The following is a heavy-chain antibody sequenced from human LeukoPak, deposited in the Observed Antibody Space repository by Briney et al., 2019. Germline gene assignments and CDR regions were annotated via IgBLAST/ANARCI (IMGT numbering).Heavy chain of an antibody. CDR1: GFTFSSYA. Sequence: PGGSLRLSCAASGFTFSSYAMSWVRQAPGKGLEWVSAISGSGGSTYYADSVKGRFTISRDNSKNTLYPQMNSLRAEDTAVYYCAKTLMDILTGYYTPYYFDYWGQGTLVTVSS. CDR2: ISGSGGST. J-gene: IGHJ4*02. CDR3: AKTLMDILTGYYTPYYFDY. V-gene: IGHV3-23*01. D-gene: IGHD3-9*01.